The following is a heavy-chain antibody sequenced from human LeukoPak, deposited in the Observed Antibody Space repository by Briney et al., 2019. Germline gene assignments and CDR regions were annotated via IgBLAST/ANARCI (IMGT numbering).Heavy chain of an antibody. Sequence: ASVKVSCKASGGTFSSYAISWVRQAPGQGLEWMGWINPNSGGTNYAQKFQGRVTTTRDTSISTAYMELSRLRSDDTAVYYCARDRVVVPAAKRGWFDPWGQGTLVTVSS. CDR2: INPNSGGT. J-gene: IGHJ5*02. D-gene: IGHD2-2*01. CDR1: GGTFSSYA. V-gene: IGHV1-2*02. CDR3: ARDRVVVPAAKRGWFDP.